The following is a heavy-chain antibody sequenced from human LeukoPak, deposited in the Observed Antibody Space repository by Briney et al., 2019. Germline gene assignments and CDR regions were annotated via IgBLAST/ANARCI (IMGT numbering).Heavy chain of an antibody. Sequence: PSETLSLTCAVYGGSFSGYYWSWIRQPPGKGLEWIGEINHSGSTNYNPSLKSRVTISVDTSKNQFSLKLSSVTAADTAVYYCARGTTMIAVVTKLAYFDYWGQGTLVTVSS. CDR1: GGSFSGYY. D-gene: IGHD3-22*01. CDR3: ARGTTMIAVVTKLAYFDY. J-gene: IGHJ4*02. V-gene: IGHV4-34*01. CDR2: INHSGST.